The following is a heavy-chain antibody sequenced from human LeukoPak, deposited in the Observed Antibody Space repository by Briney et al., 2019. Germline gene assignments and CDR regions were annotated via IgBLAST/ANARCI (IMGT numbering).Heavy chain of an antibody. J-gene: IGHJ4*02. CDR2: ISGSGGIT. Sequence: GGSLRLSCAASGFTFSSDAMSWFRQAPGKGLDRVSAISGSGGITYYADSVKGRFTISRDNSKNTLYLQMNSLRAEDTAVYYCAKDLGDYDILTGDWGQGTLVTVSS. D-gene: IGHD3-9*01. CDR1: GFTFSSDA. V-gene: IGHV3-23*01. CDR3: AKDLGDYDILTGD.